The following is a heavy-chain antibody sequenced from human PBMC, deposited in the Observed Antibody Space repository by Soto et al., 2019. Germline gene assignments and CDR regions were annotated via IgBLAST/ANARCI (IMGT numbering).Heavy chain of an antibody. V-gene: IGHV3-49*03. Sequence: GGSLRLSCTASGFTFGDYAMSWFRQAPGKGLEWVGFIRSKAYGGTTEYAASVKGRFTISRDDSKSIAYLQMNSLKTEDTAVYYCTRARDYGWFGWFDPWGQGTLVTVSS. CDR2: IRSKAYGGTT. CDR3: TRARDYGWFGWFDP. D-gene: IGHD3-10*01. J-gene: IGHJ5*02. CDR1: GFTFGDYA.